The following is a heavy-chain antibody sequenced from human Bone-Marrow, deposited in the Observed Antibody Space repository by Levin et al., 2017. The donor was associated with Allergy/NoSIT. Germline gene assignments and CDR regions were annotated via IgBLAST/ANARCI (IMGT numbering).Heavy chain of an antibody. D-gene: IGHD2-21*02. CDR1: GSSISSGHY. CDR2: ISHSGSS. Sequence: SETLSLTCAVSGSSISSGHYWGWIRQPPGKGLEWIASISHSGSSYYNPSLKSRVTISVDTSKNQFSLKLTSVTAADTAVYYCARGRTNAYCGGDCYSDYFDHWGQGTLVIISS. J-gene: IGHJ4*02. CDR3: ARGRTNAYCGGDCYSDYFDH. V-gene: IGHV4-38-2*01.